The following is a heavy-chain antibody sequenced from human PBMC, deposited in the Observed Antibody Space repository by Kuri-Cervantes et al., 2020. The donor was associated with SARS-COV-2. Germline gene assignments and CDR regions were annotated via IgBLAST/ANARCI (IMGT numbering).Heavy chain of an antibody. Sequence: ETLSLTCTVPGGSISSYYWSWIRQPPGKGLEWVSAISGSGGSTYYADSVKGRFTISRDNSKNTLYLQMNSLRAEDTAVYYCAKDCDVWGKGTTVTVSS. V-gene: IGHV3-23*01. CDR1: GGSISSYY. CDR2: ISGSGGST. CDR3: AKDCDV. J-gene: IGHJ6*04.